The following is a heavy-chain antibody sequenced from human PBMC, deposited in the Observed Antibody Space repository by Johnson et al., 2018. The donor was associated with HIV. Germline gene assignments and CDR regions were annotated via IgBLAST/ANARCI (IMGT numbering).Heavy chain of an antibody. CDR1: GFTFSDYY. V-gene: IGHV3-11*04. Sequence: QVQLVESGGGLVKPGGSLRLSCSASGFTFSDYYMSWIRQTPGKGLEWVSYISSGGGSVHYAESVKGRFIISRDNAKNSLFVEMNSLRAEDTAVYYGARGEGGSSKGGSLDMWGQGTLVTVAS. CDR2: ISSGGGSV. D-gene: IGHD6-13*01. CDR3: ARGEGGSSKGGSLDM. J-gene: IGHJ3*02.